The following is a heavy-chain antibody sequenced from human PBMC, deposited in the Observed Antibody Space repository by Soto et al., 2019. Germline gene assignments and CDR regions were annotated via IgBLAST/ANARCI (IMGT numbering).Heavy chain of an antibody. CDR1: GDTFSSYT. Sequence: GGSLRLSCAASGDTFSSYTMHWVRQAPGKGLEWVAVISYDGLNKYSADSVKGRFTISRDNSKSTLYLQMDSLRAEDTALYYCATDKXYCGGDCSYYYYYGMDVWGQGTTVTVSS. V-gene: IGHV3-30-3*01. CDR2: ISYDGLNK. D-gene: IGHD2-21*02. J-gene: IGHJ6*02. CDR3: ATDKXYCGGDCSYYYYYGMDV.